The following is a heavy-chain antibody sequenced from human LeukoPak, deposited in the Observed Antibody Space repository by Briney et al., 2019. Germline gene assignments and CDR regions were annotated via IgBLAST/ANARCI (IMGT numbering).Heavy chain of an antibody. CDR1: GFTFSSYA. V-gene: IGHV3-30-3*01. J-gene: IGHJ5*02. CDR3: ARDSTGWFDP. Sequence: PGGSLRLSCAASGFTFSSYAMHWVRQAPGKGLEWVAVISYDGSNKYYADSVKGRFTISRDNSKNTLYLQMNSLRAEDTAVYYCARDSTGWFDPWGQGTLVTVSS. CDR2: ISYDGSNK. D-gene: IGHD6-25*01.